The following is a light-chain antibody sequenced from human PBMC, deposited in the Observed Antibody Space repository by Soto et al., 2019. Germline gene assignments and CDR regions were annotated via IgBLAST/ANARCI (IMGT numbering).Light chain of an antibody. CDR1: QSVSSSY. V-gene: IGKV3-20*01. J-gene: IGKJ1*01. CDR3: QQYGSSPRT. Sequence: EIVLTQSPGTLSLSPGERATLSCRASQSVSSSYLAWYQQKPGQAPRLIIYGASSRVTGIPDRFSGSVSGTDLTLTISRLEPEYFAVYYCQQYGSSPRTFGQGTKVEIK. CDR2: GAS.